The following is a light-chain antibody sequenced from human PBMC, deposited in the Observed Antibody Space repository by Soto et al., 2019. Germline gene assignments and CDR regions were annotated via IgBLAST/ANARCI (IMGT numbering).Light chain of an antibody. V-gene: IGKV3-15*01. Sequence: IVMTQSPATLSVSPGERATLSCRASQSVSSNLAWYQLKPGQAPRLLIYGASTRATGIPARFSGSGSGTEFTLTISSLQSEDFAVYYCQQYNSWPPYTFGQGTKLEIK. CDR1: QSVSSN. J-gene: IGKJ2*01. CDR2: GAS. CDR3: QQYNSWPPYT.